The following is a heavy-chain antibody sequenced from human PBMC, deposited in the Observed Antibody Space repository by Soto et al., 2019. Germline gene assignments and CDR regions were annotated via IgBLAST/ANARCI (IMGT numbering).Heavy chain of an antibody. CDR1: GGSIDSYY. CDR2: IYYSGIT. J-gene: IGHJ5*02. V-gene: IGHV4-59*08. CDR3: ARLRYFDWLAVRWFDP. Sequence: PSETLSLTCTISGGSIDSYYWSWIRQPPGKGLEWIGCIYYSGITDYSPSLKSRVTISVDRSKNQFSLKLSSVTAADTAVYYCARLRYFDWLAVRWFDPWGQGTLVTVSS. D-gene: IGHD3-9*01.